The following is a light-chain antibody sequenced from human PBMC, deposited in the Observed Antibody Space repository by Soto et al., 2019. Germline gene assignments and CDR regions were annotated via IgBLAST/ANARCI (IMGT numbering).Light chain of an antibody. Sequence: EIVLTQSPATLSLSPGERATLSSRASQSVSSYLAWYQQKPGQAPRLLIYDASNRATGIPARFSGSGSGTDLTLTISSLEPEDFAVYYCQQRSNWLLTFGGGTKVEIK. CDR2: DAS. J-gene: IGKJ4*01. V-gene: IGKV3-11*01. CDR3: QQRSNWLLT. CDR1: QSVSSY.